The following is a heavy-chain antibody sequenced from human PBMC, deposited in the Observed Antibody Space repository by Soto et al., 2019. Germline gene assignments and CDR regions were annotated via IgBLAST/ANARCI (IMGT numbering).Heavy chain of an antibody. Sequence: LRLSCAASGFTFSSYAMSWVRQAPGKGMEWVAAISGSGGSTYYADSVKGRFTISRENSKNTLYLQMNSLRAEDTAVYYCAKDDGRVVVPDYWGQGTLVTVSS. CDR3: AKDDGRVVVPDY. D-gene: IGHD3-22*01. J-gene: IGHJ4*02. V-gene: IGHV3-23*01. CDR2: ISGSGGST. CDR1: GFTFSSYA.